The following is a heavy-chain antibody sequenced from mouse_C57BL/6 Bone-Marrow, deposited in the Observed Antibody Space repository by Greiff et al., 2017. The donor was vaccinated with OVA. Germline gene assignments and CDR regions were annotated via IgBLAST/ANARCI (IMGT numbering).Heavy chain of an antibody. Sequence: EVKVEESGPGLVKPSQSLSLTCSVTGYSITSGYYWNWIRQFPGNKLEWMGYISYDGSNNYNPSLKNRISITRDTSKNQFFLKLNSVTTEDTATYYCVGKAYWGQGTLVTVSA. D-gene: IGHD2-1*01. J-gene: IGHJ3*01. V-gene: IGHV3-6*01. CDR2: ISYDGSN. CDR1: GYSITSGYY. CDR3: VGKAY.